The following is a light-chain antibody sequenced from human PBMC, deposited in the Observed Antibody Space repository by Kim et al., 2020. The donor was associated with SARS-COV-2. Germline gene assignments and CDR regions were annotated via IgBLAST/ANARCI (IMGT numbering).Light chain of an antibody. J-gene: IGLJ2*01. CDR3: NSRDTTGYHVV. V-gene: IGLV3-19*01. Sequence: SSELTQDPAVSVALGQTVTITCQGDSLKTSYAGWSQQKAGKAPVLVIYDKNSRPSGVPDRFSGSSSGNTASLTITGAQAEDEADYYCNSRDTTGYHVVFGGGTQLTVL. CDR1: SLKTSY. CDR2: DKN.